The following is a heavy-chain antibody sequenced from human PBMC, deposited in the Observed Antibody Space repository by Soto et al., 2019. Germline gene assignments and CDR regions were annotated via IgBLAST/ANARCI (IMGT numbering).Heavy chain of an antibody. CDR2: ISKSDYT. Sequence: GGSLRLSCAASGFAFNNYGINWVRQAPGKGLEWVSSISKSDYTYSSDSVKGRFTISRDNAKNSVSLQMNTLRVEDTAVYYCAREDSIIIPAVSDFWGQGTLVTVSS. CDR3: AREDSIIIPAVSDF. J-gene: IGHJ4*02. D-gene: IGHD2-2*01. CDR1: GFAFNNYG. V-gene: IGHV3-21*01.